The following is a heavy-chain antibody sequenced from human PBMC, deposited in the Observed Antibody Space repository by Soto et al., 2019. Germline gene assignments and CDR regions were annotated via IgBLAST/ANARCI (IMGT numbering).Heavy chain of an antibody. CDR1: GGSIASAESY. V-gene: IGHV4-31*03. CDR3: ASGWEYDEFYFDY. CDR2: IYYGGST. D-gene: IGHD1-26*01. J-gene: IGHJ4*02. Sequence: SETLSLTCTVSGGSIASAESYWSWIRQHPGKGLEWVGYIYYGGSTYYNPSRKSRLTIAFGWSKNQFSLRLSSVTAADTAVYYWASGWEYDEFYFDYWGQGTLVTVSS.